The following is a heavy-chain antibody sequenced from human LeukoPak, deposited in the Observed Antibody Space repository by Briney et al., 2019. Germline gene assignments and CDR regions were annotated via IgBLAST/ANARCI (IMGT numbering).Heavy chain of an antibody. CDR1: GGSISSSTNR. D-gene: IGHD2-8*01. J-gene: IGHJ6*03. CDR3: ATNGYYCMDV. V-gene: IGHV4-4*02. Sequence: SGTLSLTCAVSGGSISSSTNRWSWVRQPPGTGLEWIGEIYHSGGTNYNPSLKSRITISVDKSQNQFSLKVNSLTAADTAVYYCATNGYYCMDVWGKGTTVTVSS. CDR2: IYHSGGT.